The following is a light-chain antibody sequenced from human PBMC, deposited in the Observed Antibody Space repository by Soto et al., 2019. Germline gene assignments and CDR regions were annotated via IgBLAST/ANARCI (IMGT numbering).Light chain of an antibody. V-gene: IGKV3-20*01. CDR3: QQHGSSPWT. J-gene: IGKJ1*01. Sequence: EIVMTQSPATLTVSPGERATLSCRASQRVASNLAWYQQKPGQAPRLLIYGASTRATGIPDRFSGSGSGTDFTLTVSRLEPEDFAVYYCQQHGSSPWTFGPGTKVDIK. CDR2: GAS. CDR1: QRVASN.